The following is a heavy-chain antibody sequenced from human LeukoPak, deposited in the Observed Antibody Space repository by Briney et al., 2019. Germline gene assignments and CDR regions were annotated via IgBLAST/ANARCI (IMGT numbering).Heavy chain of an antibody. V-gene: IGHV3-73*01. CDR3: TLPGDSSGYPFDY. Sequence: GGSLGLSCAASGFTFSGSAMHWVRQASGKGLEWVGRIRSKANSYATAYAASVKGRFTISRDDSKNTAYLQMNSLKTEDTAVYYCTLPGDSSGYPFDYWGQGTLVTVSS. CDR1: GFTFSGSA. CDR2: IRSKANSYAT. D-gene: IGHD3-22*01. J-gene: IGHJ4*02.